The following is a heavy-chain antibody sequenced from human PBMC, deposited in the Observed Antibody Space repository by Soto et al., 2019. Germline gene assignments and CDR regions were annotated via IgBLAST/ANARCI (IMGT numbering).Heavy chain of an antibody. Sequence: PSETLSLTCTVSGGSISSSSYYWGWIRQPPGKGLEWIGSIYYSGSTYYNPSLKSRVTISVDTSKNQFSLKLSSVTAADTAVYYCARVRRDGYNYVDYWGQGTLVTVSS. V-gene: IGHV4-39*07. CDR2: IYYSGST. J-gene: IGHJ4*02. CDR3: ARVRRDGYNYVDY. D-gene: IGHD5-12*01. CDR1: GGSISSSSYY.